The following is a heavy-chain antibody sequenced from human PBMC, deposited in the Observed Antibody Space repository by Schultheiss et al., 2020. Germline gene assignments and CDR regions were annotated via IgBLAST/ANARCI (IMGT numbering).Heavy chain of an antibody. D-gene: IGHD5-18*01. CDR2: IYYSGST. Sequence: SQTLSLTCTVSGGSISSGGYYWSWIRQHPGKGLEWIGYIYYSGSTNYNPSLKSRVTISVDTSKNQFSLKLSSVTAADTAVYYCAREPLRRGYSYLNYYYMDVWGKGTTVTVSS. CDR3: AREPLRRGYSYLNYYYMDV. V-gene: IGHV4-31*03. CDR1: GGSISSGGYY. J-gene: IGHJ6*03.